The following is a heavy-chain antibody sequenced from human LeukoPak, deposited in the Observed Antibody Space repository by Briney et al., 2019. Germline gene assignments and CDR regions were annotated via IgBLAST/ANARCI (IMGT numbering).Heavy chain of an antibody. D-gene: IGHD6-19*01. Sequence: PGGSLRLSCAASGFIVSSNYMNWIRQAPVKGLEWVSVIYTGGNTYYADSVKGRFTISRDNSKNTLYLQMHSLRAEDTAVYYCASPSSGQSFDIWGQGTMVTVSS. CDR3: ASPSSGQSFDI. CDR1: GFIVSSNY. CDR2: IYTGGNT. V-gene: IGHV3-53*01. J-gene: IGHJ3*02.